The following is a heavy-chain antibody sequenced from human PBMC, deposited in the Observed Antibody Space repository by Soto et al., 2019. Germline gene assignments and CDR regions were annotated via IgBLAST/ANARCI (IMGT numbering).Heavy chain of an antibody. D-gene: IGHD3-22*01. CDR2: ISRTGDSA. CDR3: AKGPDGSGYYHNWFDS. Sequence: EVHLLESGGALVQPGGSLTLSCAASGFSFSDYAMSWVRQAPGEGLEWVSSISRTGDSAYYADSVKGRFAISRDRSKNRLSLQMNSLRVKDTAVYYCAKGPDGSGYYHNWFDSWGQGTLITVSS. J-gene: IGHJ5*01. V-gene: IGHV3-23*01. CDR1: GFSFSDYA.